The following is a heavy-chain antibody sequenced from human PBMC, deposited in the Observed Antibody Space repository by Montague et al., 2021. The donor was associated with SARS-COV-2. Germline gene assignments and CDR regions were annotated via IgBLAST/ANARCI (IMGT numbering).Heavy chain of an antibody. CDR2: IRRRTNNYAT. Sequence: SLRLSCAASWFNLRDSHIHWVRQAPGKGLEWVGHIRRRTNNYATVYKESVKGRFTISRDDSENMAYLQMNSLKIEDTAVYYCTRKTDSCHDYWGHGTLVTVSS. V-gene: IGHV3-73*01. CDR1: WFNLRDSH. CDR3: TRKTDSCHDY. J-gene: IGHJ4*01. D-gene: IGHD2-2*01.